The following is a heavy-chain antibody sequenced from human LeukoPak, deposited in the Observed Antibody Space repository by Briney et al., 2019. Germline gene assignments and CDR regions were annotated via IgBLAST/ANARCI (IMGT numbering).Heavy chain of an antibody. D-gene: IGHD2-21*02. CDR3: ASAYCGGDCTPYWYFDL. CDR1: GGSISSSSYY. CDR2: IYYSGST. J-gene: IGHJ2*01. Sequence: SETLSLTCTVSGGSISSSSYYWGWIRQPPGKGLEWIGSIYYSGSTYYNPSLKSRVTISVDTSKNQFSLKLNSVTAADTAVYYCASAYCGGDCTPYWYFDLWGRGTLVTVSS. V-gene: IGHV4-39*07.